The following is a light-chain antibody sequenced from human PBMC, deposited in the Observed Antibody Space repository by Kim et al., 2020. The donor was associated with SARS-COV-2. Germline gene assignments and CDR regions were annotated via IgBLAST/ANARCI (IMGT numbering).Light chain of an antibody. CDR2: GTS. J-gene: IGKJ2*01. CDR1: QSVAHNR. V-gene: IGKV3-20*01. Sequence: SPGERATLSCRASQSVAHNRLAWLQQKPGQDPRHLSYGTSSRATGIPDRFSASESGTDFTLTISRLEPEDFAVYFCQQYDRPPFTFGQGTKLEI. CDR3: QQYDRPPFT.